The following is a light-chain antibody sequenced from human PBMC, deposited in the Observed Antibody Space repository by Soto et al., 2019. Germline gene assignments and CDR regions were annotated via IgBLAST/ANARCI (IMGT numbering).Light chain of an antibody. CDR2: GAT. CDR1: QSVSSSY. Sequence: EIVLTQSPGTLSLSPGERATLSCRASQSVSSSYLACYQQKPGQAPWLLIYGATNRATGIPDRFSGSGSGTDFTLTISRLEPEDFAVYYCQQYGSSPIIFGQGTRLEIK. CDR3: QQYGSSPII. J-gene: IGKJ5*01. V-gene: IGKV3-20*01.